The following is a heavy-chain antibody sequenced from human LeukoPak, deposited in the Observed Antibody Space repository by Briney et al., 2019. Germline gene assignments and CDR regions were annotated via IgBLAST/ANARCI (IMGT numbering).Heavy chain of an antibody. V-gene: IGHV7-4-1*02. CDR3: ASSSPLLDCYDSSGYYLEFRAFDI. Sequence: ASVTVSCKASGYTFTSYAMNWVRQAPGQGLEWMGWINTNTGNPTYAQGFTGRFVFSLDTSVSTAYLQISSLKAEDTAVYYCASSSPLLDCYDSSGYYLEFRAFDIWGQGTMVTVSS. D-gene: IGHD3-22*01. J-gene: IGHJ3*02. CDR1: GYTFTSYA. CDR2: INTNTGNP.